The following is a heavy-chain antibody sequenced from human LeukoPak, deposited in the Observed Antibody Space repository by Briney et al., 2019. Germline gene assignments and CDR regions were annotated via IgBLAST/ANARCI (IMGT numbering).Heavy chain of an antibody. D-gene: IGHD6-25*01. Sequence: KPSETLSLTCAVYGGSFSGYYWSWIRQPPGKGLEWIGEINHSGSTNYNPSLKSRVTISVDTSKNQFSLKLSSVTAADTAVYYCARRASIAAPRRAFDIWGQGTMVTVYS. CDR2: INHSGST. V-gene: IGHV4-34*01. J-gene: IGHJ3*02. CDR3: ARRASIAAPRRAFDI. CDR1: GGSFSGYY.